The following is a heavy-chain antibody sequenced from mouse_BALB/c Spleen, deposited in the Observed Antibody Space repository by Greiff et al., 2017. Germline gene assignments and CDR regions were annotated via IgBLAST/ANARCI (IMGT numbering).Heavy chain of an antibody. J-gene: IGHJ4*01. CDR1: GFTFSSYA. CDR3: ASGITTDAMDY. V-gene: IGHV5-6-5*01. Sequence: EVQLVESGGGLVKPGGSLKLSCAASGFTFSSYAMSWVRQTPEKRLEWVASISSGGSTYYPDSVKGRFTISRDNARNILYLQMSSLRSEDTAMYYCASGITTDAMDYWGQGTSVTVSS. D-gene: IGHD2-4*01. CDR2: ISSGGST.